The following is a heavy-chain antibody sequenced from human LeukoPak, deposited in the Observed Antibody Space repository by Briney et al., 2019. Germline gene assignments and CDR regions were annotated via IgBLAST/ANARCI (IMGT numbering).Heavy chain of an antibody. Sequence: SETLSLTCSVSGDSINSNYWSWMRQPPGTGLEWIGYIYYGGSTNYNPSLKSRVSMLVDTSKNQFSLNLNSVTAADTAVYHCARLLAGCPGGRCRAHFDYWGQGTLVTVSS. CDR3: ARLLAGCPGGRCRAHFDY. CDR1: GDSINSNY. CDR2: IYYGGST. J-gene: IGHJ4*02. V-gene: IGHV4-59*01. D-gene: IGHD2-15*01.